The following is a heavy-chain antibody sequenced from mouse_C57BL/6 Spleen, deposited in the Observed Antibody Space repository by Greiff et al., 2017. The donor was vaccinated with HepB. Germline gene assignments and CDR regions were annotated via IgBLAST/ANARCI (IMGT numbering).Heavy chain of an antibody. CDR3: ARRGSSSYDYFDY. CDR2: IDPSDSYT. D-gene: IGHD1-1*01. V-gene: IGHV1-69*01. CDR1: GYTFTSYW. J-gene: IGHJ2*01. Sequence: QVQLKQPGAELVMPGASVKLSCKASGYTFTSYWMHWVKQRPGQGLEWIGEIDPSDSYTNYNQKFKGKSTLTVDKSSSTAYMQLSSLTSEDSAVYYCARRGSSSYDYFDYWGQGTTLTVSS.